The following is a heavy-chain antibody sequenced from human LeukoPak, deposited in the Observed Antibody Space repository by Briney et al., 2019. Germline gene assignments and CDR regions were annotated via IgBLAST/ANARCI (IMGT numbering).Heavy chain of an antibody. CDR1: GFTFSSYA. Sequence: GGSLRLSCAASGFTFSSYAMSWVRQAPGKELEWVSAISGSGGSTYYADSVKGRFTISRDNSKNTLYLQMNSLRAEDTAVYYCATIPSTTVTTYFDYWGQGTLVTVSS. J-gene: IGHJ4*02. D-gene: IGHD4-17*01. V-gene: IGHV3-23*01. CDR3: ATIPSTTVTTYFDY. CDR2: ISGSGGST.